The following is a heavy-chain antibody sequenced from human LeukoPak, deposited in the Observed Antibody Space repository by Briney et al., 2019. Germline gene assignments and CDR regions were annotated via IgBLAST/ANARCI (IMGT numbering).Heavy chain of an antibody. J-gene: IGHJ6*02. CDR1: GFTFSSYG. CDR3: AKLRELVTYYYYYGLDV. CDR2: IWYDGSNK. V-gene: IGHV3-30*02. D-gene: IGHD1-1*01. Sequence: GGSLRLSCAASGFTFSSYGMHWDRQAPGKGLEWVAVIWYDGSNKYYADSVKGRFTISRDNSKNTLYLRMNSLRVEDTALYYCAKLRELVTYYYYYGLDVWGQGTTVTVSS.